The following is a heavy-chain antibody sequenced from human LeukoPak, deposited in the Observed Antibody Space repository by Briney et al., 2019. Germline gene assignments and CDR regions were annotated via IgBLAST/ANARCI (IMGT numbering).Heavy chain of an antibody. D-gene: IGHD3-10*01. J-gene: IGHJ4*02. CDR1: GGTFSSYA. Sequence: SVKVSCKASGGTFSSYAISWVRQAPGQGLEWMGRIIPIFGTANYAQRFQGRVTITTDESTSTAYMELSSLRSEDTAVYYCARVTPDYYGSGSYGYYFDYWGQGTLVTVSS. CDR3: ARVTPDYYGSGSYGYYFDY. V-gene: IGHV1-69*05. CDR2: IIPIFGTA.